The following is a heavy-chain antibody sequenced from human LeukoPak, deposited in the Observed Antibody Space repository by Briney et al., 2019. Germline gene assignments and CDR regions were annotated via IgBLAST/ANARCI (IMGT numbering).Heavy chain of an antibody. D-gene: IGHD2-2*01. V-gene: IGHV4-61*01. CDR3: AREVVPAATVDY. CDR2: IYYSGST. Sequence: SETLSLTCTVSGCSVSSGSYYWSWIRPPPGKGLEWIGYIYYSGSTNYNPSLKSRVTISVDTSKNQFSLRLSSVTAADTAVYYCAREVVPAATVDYWGQGTLVTVSS. CDR1: GCSVSSGSYY. J-gene: IGHJ4*02.